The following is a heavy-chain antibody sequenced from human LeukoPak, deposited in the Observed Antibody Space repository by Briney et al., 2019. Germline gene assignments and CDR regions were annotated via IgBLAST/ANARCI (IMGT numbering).Heavy chain of an antibody. CDR1: GYTFTGYY. CDR2: INPNSGGT. V-gene: IGHV1-2*02. D-gene: IGHD3-22*01. CDR3: ARDGDSSGYSPRGPLGY. J-gene: IGHJ4*02. Sequence: ASVKVSCKASGYTFTGYYMHWVRQAPGQGLEWMGWINPNSGGTNYAQKFQGRVTMTRDTSISTAYMELSSLRSDDTAVYYCARDGDSSGYSPRGPLGYWGQGTLVTVSP.